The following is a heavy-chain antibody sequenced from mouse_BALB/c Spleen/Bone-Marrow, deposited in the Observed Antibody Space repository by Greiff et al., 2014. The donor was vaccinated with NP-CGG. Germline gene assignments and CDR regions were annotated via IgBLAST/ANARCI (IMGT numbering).Heavy chain of an antibody. D-gene: IGHD1-1*01. CDR3: ARNSITTVVATDY. CDR2: IDPSDSYT. V-gene: IGHV1-69*02. Sequence: SGAELVKPGASVKLSCKASGYTFTSYWMHWVKQRPGQGLEWIGEIDPSDSYTNYNQKFKGKATLTVDKSSSTAYMQLSSLTSEDSAVYYCARNSITTVVATDYWGQGTTLTVSP. CDR1: GYTFTSYW. J-gene: IGHJ2*01.